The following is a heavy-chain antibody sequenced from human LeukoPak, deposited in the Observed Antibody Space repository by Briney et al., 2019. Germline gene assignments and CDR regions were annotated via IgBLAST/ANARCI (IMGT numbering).Heavy chain of an antibody. J-gene: IGHJ6*03. CDR2: IYHSGST. V-gene: IGHV4-38-2*02. Sequence: SETLSLTCTVSGYSISSGYYWGWIRQPPGKGLEWIGSIYHSGSTYYNPSLKSRVTISVDTSKNQFSLKLSSVTAADTAVYYCARVRRFLEWLYYYYMDVWGKGTTVTVSS. D-gene: IGHD3-3*01. CDR3: ARVRRFLEWLYYYYMDV. CDR1: GYSISSGYY.